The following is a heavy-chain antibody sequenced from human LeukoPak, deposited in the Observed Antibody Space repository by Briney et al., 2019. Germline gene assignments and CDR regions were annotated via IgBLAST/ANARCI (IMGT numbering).Heavy chain of an antibody. Sequence: GASVKVSCKASGYTFTGYYMHWVRQAPGQGLEWMGIINPSGGSTSYAQKFQGRVTMTRDTSTSTVYMELSSLRSEDTAVYYCARGVARFVVVTAINYWGQGTLVTVSS. CDR2: INPSGGST. D-gene: IGHD2-21*02. V-gene: IGHV1-46*01. CDR3: ARGVARFVVVTAINY. J-gene: IGHJ4*02. CDR1: GYTFTGYY.